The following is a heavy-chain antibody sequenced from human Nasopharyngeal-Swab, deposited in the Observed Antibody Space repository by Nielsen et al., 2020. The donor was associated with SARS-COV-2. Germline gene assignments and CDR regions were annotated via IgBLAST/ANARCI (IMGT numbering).Heavy chain of an antibody. J-gene: IGHJ3*02. CDR3: ASHYDSSGYYYRFLGAFDI. Sequence: WVRQAPGQGLEWMGWMNTNTGNPTYAQGFTGRFVFSLDTSVSTAYLQISSLKAEDTAVYYCASHYDSSGYYYRFLGAFDIWGQGTMVTVSS. V-gene: IGHV7-4-1*02. CDR2: MNTNTGNP. D-gene: IGHD3-22*01.